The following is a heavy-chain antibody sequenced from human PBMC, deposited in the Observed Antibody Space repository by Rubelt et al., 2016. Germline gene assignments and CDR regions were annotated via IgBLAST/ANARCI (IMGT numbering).Heavy chain of an antibody. CDR2: IYYSGST. CDR3: ATQLTYYDFWSGYY. Sequence: QLQLQESGPGLVKPSETLSLTCTVSGGSISSSSYYWGWIRQPPGKGLEWIGSIYYSGSTYYNPSLNSRVTNYVETSKNQFSLKLSSVTAADTAVYYCATQLTYYDFWSGYYWGQGTLVTVSS. J-gene: IGHJ4*02. D-gene: IGHD3-3*01. V-gene: IGHV4-39*01. CDR1: GGSISSSSYY.